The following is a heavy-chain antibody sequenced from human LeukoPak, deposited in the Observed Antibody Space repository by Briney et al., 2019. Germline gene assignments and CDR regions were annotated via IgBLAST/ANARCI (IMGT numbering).Heavy chain of an antibody. Sequence: GGSLRLSCAASGFTFSSYSMNWVRQAPGKGLEWVSGISWNSGSIGYADSVKGRFTISRDNSKNTLYLQMNSLRAEDTAVYYCAGRNDYGDYAGAFDIWGQGTMVTVSS. J-gene: IGHJ3*02. CDR3: AGRNDYGDYAGAFDI. CDR2: ISWNSGSI. D-gene: IGHD4-17*01. CDR1: GFTFSSYS. V-gene: IGHV3-48*01.